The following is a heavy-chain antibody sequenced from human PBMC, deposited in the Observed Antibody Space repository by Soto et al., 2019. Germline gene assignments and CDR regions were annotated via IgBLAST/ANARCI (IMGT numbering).Heavy chain of an antibody. Sequence: QPGGSLRLSCAASGFTFNIYGMHWVRQAPDKGLEWVALISYDGSNQYYADSVKGRFTISRDNSKNTLFLQMNSLRADDTAVYYCAKDQASGQGSFETWGQGTLVTVSS. D-gene: IGHD3-9*01. J-gene: IGHJ5*02. CDR3: AKDQASGQGSFET. CDR1: GFTFNIYG. V-gene: IGHV3-30*18. CDR2: ISYDGSNQ.